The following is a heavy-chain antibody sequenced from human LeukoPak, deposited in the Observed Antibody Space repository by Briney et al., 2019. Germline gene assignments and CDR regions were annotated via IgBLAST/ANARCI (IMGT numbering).Heavy chain of an antibody. Sequence: PGGSLRLSCAASGFTFSSYWMSWVRQAPGKGLEWVANIKQDGSEKYYVDSVKGRFTISRYNAKNSLYLQMNSLRAEDTAVYYCARKPPTYYYYYMDVWGKGTTVTVSS. CDR1: GFTFSSYW. J-gene: IGHJ6*03. CDR3: ARKPPTYYYYYMDV. CDR2: IKQDGSEK. V-gene: IGHV3-7*01.